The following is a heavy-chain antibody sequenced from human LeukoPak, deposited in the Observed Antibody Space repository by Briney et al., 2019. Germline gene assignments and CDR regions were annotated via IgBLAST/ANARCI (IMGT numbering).Heavy chain of an antibody. J-gene: IGHJ5*02. Sequence: ASVKVSCKVSGYTLTELSMHWVRQAPGKGLEWMGGFDPEDGETIYAQKFQGRVTITADESTSTAYMELSSLRSEDTAVYYCARDSSGYFPPGRNWFDPWGQGTLVTVSS. V-gene: IGHV1-24*01. CDR2: FDPEDGET. CDR3: ARDSSGYFPPGRNWFDP. D-gene: IGHD5-12*01. CDR1: GYTLTELS.